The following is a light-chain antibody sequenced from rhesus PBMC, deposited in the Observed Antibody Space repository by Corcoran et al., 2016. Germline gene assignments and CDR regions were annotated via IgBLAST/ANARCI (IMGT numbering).Light chain of an antibody. Sequence: DILMTQTPVSLPVTPGEPASISCRSNQSLLHSNGYTYLFWYLQKPGRSPPLLISLGSTRASGVPDSCMGSGSGTDCTLKISRVEAEDVGVYYCMQDMQLPLTFGGGTKVELK. J-gene: IGKJ4*01. CDR3: MQDMQLPLT. CDR1: QSLLHSNGYTY. CDR2: LGS. V-gene: IGKV2-78*01.